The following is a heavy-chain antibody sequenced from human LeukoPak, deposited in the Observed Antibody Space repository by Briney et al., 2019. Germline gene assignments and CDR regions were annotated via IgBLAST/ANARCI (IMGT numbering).Heavy chain of an antibody. CDR3: ARGRGCSSTSCIYGMDV. Sequence: SETLSLTCAVYGGSFSGYYWSWIRQPPGKGLEWIGEINHSGSTNYNPSLKSRVTISVDTSKNQFSPKLSSVTAADTAVYYCARGRGCSSTSCIYGMDVWGQGTTVTVSS. D-gene: IGHD2-2*01. CDR2: INHSGST. CDR1: GGSFSGYY. J-gene: IGHJ6*02. V-gene: IGHV4-34*01.